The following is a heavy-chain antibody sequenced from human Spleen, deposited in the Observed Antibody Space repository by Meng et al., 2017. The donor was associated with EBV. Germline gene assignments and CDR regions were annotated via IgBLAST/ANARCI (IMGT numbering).Heavy chain of an antibody. CDR1: RNTFSRYA. CDR2: INPGSGKT. J-gene: IGHJ4*02. Sequence: QVQLVQAGAEVQKAVDSVNVSCKASRNTFSRYAIDWVRQAPGQSLEWIGWINPGSGKTEYAQTFQGRVTITSDTSAPTAYMELGSLRSEDTAVYYCARDRLLNPLRRFDYWGQGTLVTVSS. CDR3: ARDRLLNPLRRFDY. V-gene: IGHV1-3*01. D-gene: IGHD3-9*01.